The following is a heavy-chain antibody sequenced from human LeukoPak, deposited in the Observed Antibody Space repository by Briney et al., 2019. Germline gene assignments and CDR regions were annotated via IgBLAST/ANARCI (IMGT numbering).Heavy chain of an antibody. CDR2: IIPIFGTA. Sequence: GASVKVSCKASGGTFSSYAISWVRQAPGQGLEWMGGIIPIFGTANYAQKFQGRVTITADESTSTAYMELSSLRSEDTAVYYCARVYCSGGSCPHYWGQGTLVTVSS. J-gene: IGHJ4*02. V-gene: IGHV1-69*13. D-gene: IGHD2-15*01. CDR3: ARVYCSGGSCPHY. CDR1: GGTFSSYA.